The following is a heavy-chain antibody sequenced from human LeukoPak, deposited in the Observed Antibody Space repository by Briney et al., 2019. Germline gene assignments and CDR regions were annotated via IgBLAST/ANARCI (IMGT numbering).Heavy chain of an antibody. CDR1: GGSISSYY. CDR3: ARDSSPVGGDNWFDP. D-gene: IGHD2-2*01. CDR2: IYYSGST. J-gene: IGHJ5*02. V-gene: IGHV4-59*01. Sequence: KPSETLSLTCTVSGGSISSYYLSWIRQPPGKGLEWIGYIYYSGSTNYNPSLKSRVTISVDTSKNQFSLKLSSVTAADTAVYYCARDSSPVGGDNWFDPWGQGTLVTVSS.